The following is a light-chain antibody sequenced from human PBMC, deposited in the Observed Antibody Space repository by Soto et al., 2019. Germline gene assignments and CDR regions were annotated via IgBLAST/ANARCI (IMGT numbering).Light chain of an antibody. CDR1: QFVSSR. Sequence: DIVVTQSPATLSASRGERVTLSCRASQFVSSRLAWYQRRPGQVPRLLIYDTSTRAPGISARFSGSGSGTEFTLTISSLQSEDCAVYYCQEYIQWPPGMFGPGTTVYIK. CDR2: DTS. CDR3: QEYIQWPPGM. J-gene: IGKJ1*01. V-gene: IGKV3-15*01.